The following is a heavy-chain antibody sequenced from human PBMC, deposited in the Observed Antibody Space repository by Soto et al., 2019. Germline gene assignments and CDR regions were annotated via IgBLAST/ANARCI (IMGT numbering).Heavy chain of an antibody. CDR3: AKAADGMDV. CDR2: XSYDGSNK. CDR1: GFTFSSYG. J-gene: IGHJ6*02. Sequence: QVQLVESGGGVVQPGRSLRLSCAASGFTFSSYGMHWVRQAPGKGLXXXXVXSYDGSNKYYADSVKGRFTISRDNSKNTLXLQMNSLRAEDTAVYYCAKAADGMDVWGQGTTVTVSS. V-gene: IGHV3-30*18.